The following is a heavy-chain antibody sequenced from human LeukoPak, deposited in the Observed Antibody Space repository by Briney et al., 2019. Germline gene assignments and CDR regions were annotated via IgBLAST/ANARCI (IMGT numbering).Heavy chain of an antibody. CDR2: ISSSSSYI. D-gene: IGHD4-11*01. J-gene: IGHJ4*02. CDR1: GFTFSSYS. Sequence: PGGSLRLSCAASGFTFSSYSMNWVRQAPGKRLEWVSSISSSSSYIYYADSVKGRFTISRDNAKNSLYLQMNSLRAEDTAVYYCAKESVSLFDYWGQGTLVTVSS. V-gene: IGHV3-21*01. CDR3: AKESVSLFDY.